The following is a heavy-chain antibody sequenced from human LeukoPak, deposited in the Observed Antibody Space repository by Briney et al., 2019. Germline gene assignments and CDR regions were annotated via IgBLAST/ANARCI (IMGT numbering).Heavy chain of an antibody. CDR1: GGTFSSYA. Sequence: SVKVSCKASGGTFSSYAISWVRQAPGQGLEWMGGIIPIFGTANYAQKFQGRVTMTRNTSISTAYMELSSLRSEDTAVYYCARGRDYGKNKGYYNYWGQGTLVTVSS. CDR2: IIPIFGTA. D-gene: IGHD3-3*01. CDR3: ARGRDYGKNKGYYNY. V-gene: IGHV1-69*05. J-gene: IGHJ4*02.